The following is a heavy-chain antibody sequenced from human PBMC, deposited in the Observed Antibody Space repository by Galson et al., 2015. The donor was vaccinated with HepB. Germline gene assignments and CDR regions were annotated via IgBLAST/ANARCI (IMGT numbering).Heavy chain of an antibody. J-gene: IGHJ4*02. Sequence: SVKVSCKDSGGTFINYAIDWLRQAPGQGLEWMGGITPVFGTGNGAEKFRDRITITADKSTNTAYMELSNLRSEDTAVYYCARGYDSGNFYYRYWGQGTLVTVSP. CDR1: GGTFINYA. CDR2: ITPVFGTG. V-gene: IGHV1-69*06. D-gene: IGHD3-10*01. CDR3: ARGYDSGNFYYRY.